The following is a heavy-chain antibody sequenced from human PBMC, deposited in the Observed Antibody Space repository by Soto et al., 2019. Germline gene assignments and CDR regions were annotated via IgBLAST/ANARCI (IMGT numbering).Heavy chain of an antibody. CDR3: ARDGNNWNDGVHWFDP. CDR1: GGTFSSYA. V-gene: IGHV1-69*13. D-gene: IGHD1-1*01. CDR2: IIPIFGTA. Sequence: SVKVSCKASGGTFSSYAISWVRQAPGQGLEWMGGIIPIFGTANYAQKFQGRVTITADESTSTAYMELSSLRSEDTAVYYCARDGNNWNDGVHWFDPCGQGTLVTVSS. J-gene: IGHJ5*02.